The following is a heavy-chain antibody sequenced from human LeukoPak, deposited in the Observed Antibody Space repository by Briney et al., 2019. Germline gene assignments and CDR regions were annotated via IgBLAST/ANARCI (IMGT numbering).Heavy chain of an antibody. CDR2: ISWNGGST. D-gene: IGHD3-22*01. CDR1: GFTFGDYG. J-gene: IGHJ6*03. CDR3: AREANYYDSSGYSRTYYYYYMDV. Sequence: RPGGPLRLSCAASGFTFGDYGMSWVRQAPGKGLEWVSGISWNGGSTGYADSVKGRFTISRDNAKNFLYLQMKSLRAEDTALYYCAREANYYDSSGYSRTYYYYYMDVWGKGTTVTVSS. V-gene: IGHV3-20*04.